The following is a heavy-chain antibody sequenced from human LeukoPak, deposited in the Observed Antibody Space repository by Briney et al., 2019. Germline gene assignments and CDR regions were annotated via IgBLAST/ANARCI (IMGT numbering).Heavy chain of an antibody. Sequence: PGGSLRLSCAASGFTFSNYAMHWVRQAPGKGLEWVAVISFDGSNKYYADSVQGRFTISRDNSKNTLYLQMNSLRAEDTAVYYCVRDGEIAAVGYYYYYYMDVWGKGTTVTVSS. D-gene: IGHD6-13*01. V-gene: IGHV3-30-3*01. CDR1: GFTFSNYA. J-gene: IGHJ6*03. CDR3: VRDGEIAAVGYYYYYYMDV. CDR2: ISFDGSNK.